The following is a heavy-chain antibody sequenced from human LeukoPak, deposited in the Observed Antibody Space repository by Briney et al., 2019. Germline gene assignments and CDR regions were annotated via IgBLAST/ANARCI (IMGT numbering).Heavy chain of an antibody. Sequence: ASVKVSCKASGYTFIGYYMHWVRQAPGQGLEWMGRINPNSGGTNLAQKFQGRVTMTRDTSINTAYMELSRLRSEDTAVYYCARDGVVVPAAYDYWGQGTLVTVSS. CDR2: INPNSGGT. V-gene: IGHV1-2*06. CDR1: GYTFIGYY. D-gene: IGHD2-2*01. J-gene: IGHJ4*02. CDR3: ARDGVVVPAAYDY.